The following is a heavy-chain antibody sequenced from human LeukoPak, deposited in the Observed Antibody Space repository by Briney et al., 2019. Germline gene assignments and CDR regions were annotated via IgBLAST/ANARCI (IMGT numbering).Heavy chain of an antibody. CDR3: AELGITMIGGV. Sequence: GGSLRLSCAASGFIFSGSAMHWVRQASGKGLEWLGRIRGKANNYATVYAASVKGRFTISSDDSKKTAYLQMNSLRAEDTAVYYCAELGITMIGGVWGKGTTVTISS. J-gene: IGHJ6*04. CDR2: IRGKANNYAT. CDR1: GFIFSGSA. V-gene: IGHV3-73*01. D-gene: IGHD3-10*02.